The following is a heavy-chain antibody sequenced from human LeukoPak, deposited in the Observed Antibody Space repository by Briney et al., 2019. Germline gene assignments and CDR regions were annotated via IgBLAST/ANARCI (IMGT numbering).Heavy chain of an antibody. Sequence: SSQTLSLTCTVSGGSISSGSYYWSWIRQPAGKGLEWIGRIYTSGSTNYNPSLKSRVTISVDTSKNQFSLKLSSVTAADTAVYYCARDAHTYYAPPWFDPWGQGTLVTVSS. J-gene: IGHJ5*02. V-gene: IGHV4-61*02. D-gene: IGHD2/OR15-2a*01. CDR1: GGSISSGSYY. CDR3: ARDAHTYYAPPWFDP. CDR2: IYTSGST.